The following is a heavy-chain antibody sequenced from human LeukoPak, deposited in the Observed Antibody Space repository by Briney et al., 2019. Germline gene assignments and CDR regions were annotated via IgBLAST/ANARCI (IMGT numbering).Heavy chain of an antibody. V-gene: IGHV4-31*03. CDR2: IYYSGST. Sequence: SQTLSLTCTVSGRSISSGGYYWSWIRQHPGKGLEWIGYIYYSGSTYYNPSLKSRVTISVDTSKNQFSLKLSSVTAADTAVYYCARDGRAAVIAPYWYFDLWGRGTLVTVSS. D-gene: IGHD2-15*01. J-gene: IGHJ2*01. CDR3: ARDGRAAVIAPYWYFDL. CDR1: GRSISSGGYY.